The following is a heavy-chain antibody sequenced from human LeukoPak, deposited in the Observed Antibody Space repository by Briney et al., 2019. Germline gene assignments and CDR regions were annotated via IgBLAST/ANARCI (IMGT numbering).Heavy chain of an antibody. CDR3: ASGWNALPTLDY. V-gene: IGHV1-24*01. CDR2: FDPEDGET. CDR1: GYTLTELS. J-gene: IGHJ4*02. D-gene: IGHD1-1*01. Sequence: ASVKVSCKVSGYTLTELSMHWVRQAPGKGLEWMGGFDPEDGETIYARKFQGRVTMTEDTSTDTAYMELSSLRSEDTAVYYCASGWNALPTLDYWGQGTLVTVSS.